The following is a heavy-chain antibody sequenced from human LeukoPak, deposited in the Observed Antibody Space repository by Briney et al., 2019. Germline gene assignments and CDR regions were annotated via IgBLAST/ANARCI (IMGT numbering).Heavy chain of an antibody. D-gene: IGHD2-2*01. V-gene: IGHV3-11*01. CDR3: ARDRYCSSTSCYRNYYYYMDV. J-gene: IGHJ6*03. Sequence: GGSLRLSCAASGFTFSDYYMSWIRQAPGKGLEWVSYISSSGSTIYYADSVKGRFTISRDNAKNSLYLQMNSLRAEDTAVYYCARDRYCSSTSCYRNYYYYMDVWGKGTTVTVSS. CDR2: ISSSGSTI. CDR1: GFTFSDYY.